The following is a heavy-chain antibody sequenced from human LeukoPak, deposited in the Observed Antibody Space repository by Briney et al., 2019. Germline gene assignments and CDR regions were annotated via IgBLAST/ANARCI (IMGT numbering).Heavy chain of an antibody. CDR1: GFTFSSYA. CDR3: AKVQGRRSGWYSNYYYYGMDV. Sequence: GGSLRLSCAASGFTFSSYAMSWVRQAPGKGLEWSSLMRDRGGSTYYADSVKGRFSISRDNSKNTLYLQMNSLRAEDTAVYYCAKVQGRRSGWYSNYYYYGMDVWGQGTTVTVSS. V-gene: IGHV3-23*01. J-gene: IGHJ6*02. CDR2: MRDRGGST. D-gene: IGHD6-19*01.